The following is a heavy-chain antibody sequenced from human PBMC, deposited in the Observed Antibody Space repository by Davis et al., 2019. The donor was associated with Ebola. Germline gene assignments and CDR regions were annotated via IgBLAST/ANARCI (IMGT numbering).Heavy chain of an antibody. CDR3: ARVGATYPDYYYGMDV. CDR1: GYTFTNYA. Sequence: AASVKVSCKASGYTFTNYAIHWVRQAPGQRLEWMGWISAVNGNTKSSEKFQGRVTMTRDTSISTAYMELSRLRSDDTAVYYCARVGATYPDYYYGMDVWGKGTTVTVSS. CDR2: ISAVNGNT. J-gene: IGHJ6*04. V-gene: IGHV1-3*01. D-gene: IGHD1-26*01.